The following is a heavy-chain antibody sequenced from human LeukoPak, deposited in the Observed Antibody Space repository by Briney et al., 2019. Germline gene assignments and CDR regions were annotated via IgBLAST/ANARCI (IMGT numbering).Heavy chain of an antibody. J-gene: IGHJ4*02. V-gene: IGHV4-39*07. Sequence: PSETLSLTCTVSGGSINNYYWGWIRQPPGKGLEWIGSIYYSGSTYYNPSLKSRVTISVDTSKNQFSLKLSSVTAADTAVYYCATEIQNIAGRVYWGQGTLVTVSS. CDR1: GGSINNYY. D-gene: IGHD6-6*01. CDR3: ATEIQNIAGRVY. CDR2: IYYSGST.